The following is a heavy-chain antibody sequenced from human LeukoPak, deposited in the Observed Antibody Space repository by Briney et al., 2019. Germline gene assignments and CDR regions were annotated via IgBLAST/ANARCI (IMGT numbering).Heavy chain of an antibody. J-gene: IGHJ4*02. CDR2: ISGSGGST. Sequence: PGGSLRLSCAASGFTFSSYAMSWVRQAPGKGLEWVSAISGSGGSTYYADSVKGRFTISRDNSKNTLYLQMNSLRAEDTAVYYCAKGLDYDFWSGDFDYWGQGTLVTASS. CDR3: AKGLDYDFWSGDFDY. CDR1: GFTFSSYA. V-gene: IGHV3-23*01. D-gene: IGHD3-3*01.